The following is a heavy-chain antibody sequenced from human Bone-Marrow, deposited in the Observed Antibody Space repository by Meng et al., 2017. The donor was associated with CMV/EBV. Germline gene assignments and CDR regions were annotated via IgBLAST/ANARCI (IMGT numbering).Heavy chain of an antibody. Sequence: LSLTCAASGFTFSDYYMTWIRQSPGKGLECLSHISSSGSIRHYADSVKGRFTISRDKAKNSLYLQMNSLRAEDAAVYYCARDFSSVLNYIDFWGQGTLVTVSS. CDR1: GFTFSDYY. D-gene: IGHD2/OR15-2a*01. V-gene: IGHV3-11*01. J-gene: IGHJ4*02. CDR3: ARDFSSVLNYIDF. CDR2: ISSSGSIR.